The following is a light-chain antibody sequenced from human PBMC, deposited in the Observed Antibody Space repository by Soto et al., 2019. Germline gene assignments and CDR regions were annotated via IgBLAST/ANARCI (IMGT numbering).Light chain of an antibody. Sequence: AIQLTQAPSSLSASVGDRVTMTCRASQGISSALAWYQQKPGKAPKLLIYDASSLESGVPSRFSGSGSGTDFTLTISSLQPEDFATYYCQHFNSYPTFGQGTKLEIK. J-gene: IGKJ2*01. CDR1: QGISSA. CDR2: DAS. CDR3: QHFNSYPT. V-gene: IGKV1-13*02.